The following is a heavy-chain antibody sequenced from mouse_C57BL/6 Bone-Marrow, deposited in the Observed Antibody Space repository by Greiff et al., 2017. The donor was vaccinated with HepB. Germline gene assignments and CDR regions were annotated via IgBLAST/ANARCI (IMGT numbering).Heavy chain of an antibody. J-gene: IGHJ1*03. CDR1: GYTFTGYW. D-gene: IGHD2-1*01. CDR3: ARLGKNYGNYAVHCYFDV. Sequence: VMLVESGAELMKPGASVKLSCKATGYTFTGYWIEWVKQRPGHGLEWIGEILPGSGSTNYNEKFKGKATFTADTSSNTAYMQLSSLTTEDSAIYYCARLGKNYGNYAVHCYFDVWGTGTTVTVSS. CDR2: ILPGSGST. V-gene: IGHV1-9*01.